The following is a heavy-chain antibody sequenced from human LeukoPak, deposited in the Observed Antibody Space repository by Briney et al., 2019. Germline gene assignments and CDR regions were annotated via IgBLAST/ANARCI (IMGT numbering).Heavy chain of an antibody. CDR1: GGTFSSYA. D-gene: IGHD5-18*01. J-gene: IGHJ4*02. CDR2: INPNSGGT. CDR3: ARAVGGYSSTL. V-gene: IGHV1-2*02. Sequence: ASVKVSCKASGGTFSSYAISWVRQAPGQGLEWMGWINPNSGGTNYAQKFQGRVTMTRDTSISTAYMELSRLRSDDTAVYYCARAVGGYSSTLWGQGTLVTVSS.